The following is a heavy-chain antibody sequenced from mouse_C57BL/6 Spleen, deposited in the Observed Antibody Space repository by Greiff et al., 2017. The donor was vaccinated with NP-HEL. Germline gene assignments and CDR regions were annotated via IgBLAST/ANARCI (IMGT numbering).Heavy chain of an antibody. CDR1: GYAFSSYW. D-gene: IGHD1-1*01. Sequence: VQLQQSGAELVKPGASVKISCKASGYAFSSYWMNWVKQRPGKGLEWIGQIYPGDGDTNYNGKFKGKATLTADKSSSTAYMQLSSLTSEDSAVYFCARSFITTVVNYFDYWGQGTTLTVSS. CDR2: IYPGDGDT. V-gene: IGHV1-80*01. CDR3: ARSFITTVVNYFDY. J-gene: IGHJ2*01.